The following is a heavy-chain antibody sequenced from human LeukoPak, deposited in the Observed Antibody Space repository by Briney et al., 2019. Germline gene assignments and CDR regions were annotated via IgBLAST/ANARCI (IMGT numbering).Heavy chain of an antibody. V-gene: IGHV4-34*01. CDR1: GGSFSGYY. CDR2: INHSGST. CDR3: ARDVARYYDSSGYDP. Sequence: SETLSLTCAVYGGSFSGYYWSWIRQPPGKGLEWIGEINHSGSTNYNPSLKSRVTISVDTSKNQFSLKLSSVTAADTAVYYCARDVARYYDSSGYDPWGQGTLVTVSS. D-gene: IGHD3-22*01. J-gene: IGHJ5*02.